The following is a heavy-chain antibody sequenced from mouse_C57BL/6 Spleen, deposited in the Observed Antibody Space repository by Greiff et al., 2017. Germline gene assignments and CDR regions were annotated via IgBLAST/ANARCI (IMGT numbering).Heavy chain of an antibody. CDR3: ARWNYYGSSALDV. J-gene: IGHJ1*03. Sequence: VQLQESGPELVKPGASVKISCKASGYAFSSSWMNWVKQRPGKGLEWIGRIYPGDGDTNYNGKFKGKATLTADKSSSTAYMQLSSLTSEDSAVYMCARWNYYGSSALDVWGTGTTVTVSS. CDR2: IYPGDGDT. D-gene: IGHD1-1*01. CDR1: GYAFSSSW. V-gene: IGHV1-82*01.